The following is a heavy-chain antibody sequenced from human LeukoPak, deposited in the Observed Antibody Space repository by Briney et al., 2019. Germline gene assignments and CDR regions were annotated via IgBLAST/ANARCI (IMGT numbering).Heavy chain of an antibody. V-gene: IGHV4-4*09. J-gene: IGHJ4*02. CDR2: IHTSGAS. D-gene: IGHD1-26*01. CDR1: GASLSNYY. Sequence: SETLSLTCPVCGASLSNYYWSWLRQTPDKGLEWMGHIHTSGASRYYPSLESRLTLSIDTSRNHLSLKLTSVTAADTAVYFCARLGSYHDFWGQGALVTVSS. CDR3: ARLGSYHDF.